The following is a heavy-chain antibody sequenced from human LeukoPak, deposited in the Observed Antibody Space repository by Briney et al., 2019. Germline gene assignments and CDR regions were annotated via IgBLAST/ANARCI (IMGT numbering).Heavy chain of an antibody. CDR2: INHSGST. Sequence: KPSETLSLTCAVYGGSFSGYYWSWIRQPPGKGLEWIGEINHSGSTNYNPSLKSRVTISVDTSKNQFSLKLSSVTAADTAVYYCARERGRTYPRNYFDYWGQGTLVTVSS. CDR3: ARERGRTYPRNYFDY. J-gene: IGHJ4*02. V-gene: IGHV4-34*01. CDR1: GGSFSGYY. D-gene: IGHD1-1*01.